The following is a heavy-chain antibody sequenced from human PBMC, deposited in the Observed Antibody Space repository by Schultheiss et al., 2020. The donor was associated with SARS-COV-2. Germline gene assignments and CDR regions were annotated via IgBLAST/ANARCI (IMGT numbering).Heavy chain of an antibody. J-gene: IGHJ3*02. Sequence: GGSLRLSCAASGFTFSSYAMSWVRQAPGKGLEWVSAIGGSGGSTYYADSVKGRFTISRDNSKNTLYLQMNSLRAEDTAVYYCAKAYCGGDCYWAYDAFDIWGQGTMVTVSS. CDR2: IGGSGGST. D-gene: IGHD2-21*01. CDR3: AKAYCGGDCYWAYDAFDI. V-gene: IGHV3-23*01. CDR1: GFTFSSYA.